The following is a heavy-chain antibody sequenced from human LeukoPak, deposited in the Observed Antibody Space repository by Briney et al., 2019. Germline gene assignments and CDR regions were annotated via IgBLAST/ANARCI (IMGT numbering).Heavy chain of an antibody. Sequence: SQTLSLTCTVSGGSISSYYWSWIRQPPGKGLEWIGYIYYSARTTYTPSLKSRVYISVDTSKNQFSLKLSSMTAADTAVYYCAGAYSSSDVDFWGQGTLVTVSS. CDR3: AGAYSSSDVDF. V-gene: IGHV4-59*01. D-gene: IGHD6-13*01. CDR1: GGSISSYY. CDR2: IYYSART. J-gene: IGHJ4*02.